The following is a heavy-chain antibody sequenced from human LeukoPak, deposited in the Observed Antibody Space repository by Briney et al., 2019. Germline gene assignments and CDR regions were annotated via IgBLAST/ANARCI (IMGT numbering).Heavy chain of an antibody. J-gene: IGHJ4*02. CDR2: IYYSGST. CDR1: GGSISSRSYY. D-gene: IGHD3-16*01. CDR3: ARLPAMITFGGVSHGHYFDY. V-gene: IGHV4-39*01. Sequence: ETLSLTCTVSGGSISSRSYYWGWIRQPPGKGLEWIGSIYYSGSTYYNPSLKSRVTISVDTSKNQFSLKLSSVTATDAAVYYCARLPAMITFGGVSHGHYFDYWGQGTLVTVSS.